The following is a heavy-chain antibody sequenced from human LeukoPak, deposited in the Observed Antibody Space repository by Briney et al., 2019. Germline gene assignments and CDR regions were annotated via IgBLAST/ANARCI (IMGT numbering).Heavy chain of an antibody. V-gene: IGHV4-34*08. J-gene: IGHJ4*02. Sequence: GSLRLSRAASGFTFSSYAMSWVRQPPGKGLEWIGEINHSGSTNYSPSLKSRVTISVDTSKNQFSLKLSSVTAADTAVYYCAGGPILTIAARPALDYWGQGTLVTVSS. CDR2: INHSGST. CDR1: GFTFSSYA. D-gene: IGHD6-6*01. CDR3: AGGPILTIAARPALDY.